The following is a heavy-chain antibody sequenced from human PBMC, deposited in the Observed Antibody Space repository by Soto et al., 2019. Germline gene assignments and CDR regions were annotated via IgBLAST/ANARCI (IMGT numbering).Heavy chain of an antibody. CDR1: GFTFSSYG. CDR2: IWYDGSNK. V-gene: IGHV3-33*01. J-gene: IGHJ4*02. CDR3: ARDLARYYDSSGYYDY. D-gene: IGHD3-22*01. Sequence: PGGSLRLSCAASGFTFSSYGMHWVRQAPGKGLEWVAVIWYDGSNKYYADSVKGRFTISRDNSKNTLYLQMNSLRAEDTAVYYCARDLARYYDSSGYYDYWGQGTLVTVS.